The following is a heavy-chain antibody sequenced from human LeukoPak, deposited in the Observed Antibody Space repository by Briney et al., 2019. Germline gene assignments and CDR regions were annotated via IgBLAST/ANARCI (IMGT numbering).Heavy chain of an antibody. Sequence: ASVKVSCKASGYTFTSYYMHWVRQAPGQGLEWMGIINPSGGSTSYAQKFQGRVTMTRDTSTSTVCMELSSLRSEDTAVYYCARDRGTMVRGVKYYFDYWGQGTLVTVSS. CDR1: GYTFTSYY. CDR2: INPSGGST. J-gene: IGHJ4*02. CDR3: ARDRGTMVRGVKYYFDY. D-gene: IGHD3-10*01. V-gene: IGHV1-46*01.